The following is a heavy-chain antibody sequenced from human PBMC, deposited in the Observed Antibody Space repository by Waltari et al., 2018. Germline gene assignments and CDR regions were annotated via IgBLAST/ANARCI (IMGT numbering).Heavy chain of an antibody. J-gene: IGHJ4*02. CDR2: ISSSGSTI. CDR3: ARDNLQWLDPWDFDY. V-gene: IGHV3-48*03. D-gene: IGHD6-19*01. CDR1: GFTFSSYE. Sequence: EVQLVESGGGLVQPGGSLRLSCAASGFTFSSYEMNWVRQAPGKGLEWVSYISSSGSTIYYADSVKGGFTIPRDNAKNALYLQMNSLRAEDTAVYYCARDNLQWLDPWDFDYWGQGTLVTVSS.